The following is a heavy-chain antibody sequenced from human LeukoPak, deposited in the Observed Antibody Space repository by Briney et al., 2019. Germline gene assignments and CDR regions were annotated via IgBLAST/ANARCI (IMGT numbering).Heavy chain of an antibody. CDR2: IYYSGST. Sequence: SETLSLACNVSGGSISSYYWSWIRQPPGKGLEWIGYIYYSGSTYYNPSLKSRVTISVDTSKNQFSLKLSSVTAADTAVYYCPRVALRTREFDYWGQGTLVTVSS. CDR1: GGSISSYY. V-gene: IGHV4-59*08. J-gene: IGHJ4*02. D-gene: IGHD1-1*01. CDR3: PRVALRTREFDY.